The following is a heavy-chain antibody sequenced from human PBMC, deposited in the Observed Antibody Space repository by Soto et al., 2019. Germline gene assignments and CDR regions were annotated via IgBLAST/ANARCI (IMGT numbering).Heavy chain of an antibody. J-gene: IGHJ4*02. CDR2: IYYTGNT. CDR1: GGSISNSNYY. V-gene: IGHV4-39*01. Sequence: PSETLSLTCNVSGGSISNSNYYWGLIRQPPGKGLEWIGSIYYTGNTYYNPSLKSRVTISVDTSKNQFSLKLDSVTAADTAVYFCERHSIWLLLSDYWGQGSLVTVSS. D-gene: IGHD3-22*01. CDR3: ERHSIWLLLSDY.